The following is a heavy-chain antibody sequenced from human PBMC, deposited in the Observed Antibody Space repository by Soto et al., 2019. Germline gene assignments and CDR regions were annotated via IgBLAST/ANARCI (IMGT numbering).Heavy chain of an antibody. J-gene: IGHJ6*03. V-gene: IGHV1-46*03. CDR2: SNPNGGST. D-gene: IGHD6-6*01. CDR1: GYTFINYY. Sequence: QVQLVQSGAEVKKPGASVKVSCKASGYTFINYYIHWVRQAPGQGLEWMGVSNPNGGSTVYAQKFQGRVTLTRDTSTITGYVELSSLRSDDTAVYFCVRATAARQRDYSYHYYLHIWGKGTTVTVSS. CDR3: VRATAARQRDYSYHYYLHI.